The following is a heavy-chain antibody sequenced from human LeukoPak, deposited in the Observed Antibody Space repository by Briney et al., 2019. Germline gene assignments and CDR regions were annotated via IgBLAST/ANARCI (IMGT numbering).Heavy chain of an antibody. CDR2: IHDDGTA. J-gene: IGHJ4*02. D-gene: IGHD5-12*01. Sequence: PSETLSLTCTVSGGSISSSSYCWGWIRQPPGKGLEWVGEIHDDGTAHYNPSLSSRITMSVDKSKNQLSLKLSSVTAADTAVYYCGRIGGSGYGTVDYWGQGTLVTVSS. V-gene: IGHV4-39*07. CDR1: GGSISSSSYC. CDR3: GRIGGSGYGTVDY.